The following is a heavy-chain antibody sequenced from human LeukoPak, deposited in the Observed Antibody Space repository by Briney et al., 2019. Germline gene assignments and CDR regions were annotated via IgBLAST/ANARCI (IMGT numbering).Heavy chain of an antibody. CDR3: TRDRQGPRLYEMDV. J-gene: IGHJ6*02. CDR1: GFTFSMYW. V-gene: IGHV3-7*01. CDR2: IKVDGSEI. Sequence: GGSLRLSCAASGFTFSMYWMSWVRQAPGKGPEWVANIKVDGSEIYYVDSVKGRFTISRDNAKNSLYLQMNSLRAEDTAVYYCTRDRQGPRLYEMDVWGQGTTVTVSS. D-gene: IGHD2-8*01.